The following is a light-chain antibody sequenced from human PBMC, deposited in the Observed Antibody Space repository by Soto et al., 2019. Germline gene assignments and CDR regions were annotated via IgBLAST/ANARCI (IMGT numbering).Light chain of an antibody. V-gene: IGKV3-20*01. CDR2: GAS. CDR1: QSVSSSY. J-gene: IGKJ3*01. Sequence: EIVFTQSPGTLSLSPGERATLSCRASQSVSSSYVAWYQQKPGQAPRLLMCGASSRATGIPDRFSGSGSGTAFTLTISRLAPEDFAVYYCQQYGSSSPITFGPGTKVDIK. CDR3: QQYGSSSPIT.